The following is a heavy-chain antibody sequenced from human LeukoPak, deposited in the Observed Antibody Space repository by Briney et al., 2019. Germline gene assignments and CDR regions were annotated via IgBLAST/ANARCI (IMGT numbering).Heavy chain of an antibody. CDR1: GFTFSSYS. D-gene: IGHD5-12*01. V-gene: IGHV3-48*04. CDR3: ARDAYSGENDY. CDR2: ISSSSSTI. Sequence: GGSLRLSCAASGFTFSSYSMNWVRQAPGKGLEWVSYISSSSSTIYYADPVKGRFTISRDNAKNSLYLQMNSLRAEDTAVYYCARDAYSGENDYWGQGTLVTVSS. J-gene: IGHJ4*02.